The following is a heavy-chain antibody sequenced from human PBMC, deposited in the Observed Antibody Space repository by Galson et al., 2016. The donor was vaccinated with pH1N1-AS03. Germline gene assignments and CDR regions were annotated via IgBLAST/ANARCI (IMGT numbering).Heavy chain of an antibody. CDR2: IIPIFGTP. CDR1: GGTFSYTI. Sequence: SVKVSCKASGGTFSYTIISWVRQAPGQGLEWMGGIIPIFGTPNYAQKFQVRVTITADESTSTVYMELSSLRPEDTAVYDGAREMATIGDRFTYYCGLDVWGQGTTVTVSS. D-gene: IGHD5-24*01. CDR3: AREMATIGDRFTYYCGLDV. V-gene: IGHV1-69*13. J-gene: IGHJ6*02.